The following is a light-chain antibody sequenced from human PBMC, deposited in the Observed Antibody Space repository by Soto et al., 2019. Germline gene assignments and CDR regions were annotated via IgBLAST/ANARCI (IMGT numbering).Light chain of an antibody. CDR2: GTS. CDR1: RTVGGNY. Sequence: IVLTQSPGTLSLSPGESATLSCRASRTVGGNYLAWYQQKPGQAPRLLIYGTSNRAPAIPDRFSGSGSGTEFSLTISNLQSEGFALYYCQHYFNWPYTFGQGTKLEIK. CDR3: QHYFNWPYT. J-gene: IGKJ2*01. V-gene: IGKV3-20*01.